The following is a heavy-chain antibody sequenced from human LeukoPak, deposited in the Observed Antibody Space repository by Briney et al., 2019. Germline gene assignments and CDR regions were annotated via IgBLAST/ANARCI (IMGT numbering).Heavy chain of an antibody. CDR1: GYTFTGYY. J-gene: IGHJ4*02. D-gene: IGHD6-13*01. V-gene: IGHV1-2*02. CDR3: ARDASSWYGVDY. Sequence: ASVKVSCKASGYTFTGYYMHWVRQAPGQGLEWMGWINPNSGGTNYAQKFQGRVTMTRDTSISTAYMEPSRLRSDDTAVYYCARDASSWYGVDYWGQGTLVTVSS. CDR2: INPNSGGT.